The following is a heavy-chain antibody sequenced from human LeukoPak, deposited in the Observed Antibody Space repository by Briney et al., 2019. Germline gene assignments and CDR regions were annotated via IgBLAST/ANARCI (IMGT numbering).Heavy chain of an antibody. J-gene: IGHJ2*01. CDR2: ISHDGSDK. Sequence: GGSLRLSYAASGFTFNIYALHWVRQAPGKGLEWMAIISHDGSDKSYADSVKGRFSISRDDSKNTLYLQMSSLRTEDTAVYYCARDRVAVADRYFDLWGRGTLVTVSS. CDR3: ARDRVAVADRYFDL. V-gene: IGHV3-30-3*01. D-gene: IGHD2-15*01. CDR1: GFTFNIYA.